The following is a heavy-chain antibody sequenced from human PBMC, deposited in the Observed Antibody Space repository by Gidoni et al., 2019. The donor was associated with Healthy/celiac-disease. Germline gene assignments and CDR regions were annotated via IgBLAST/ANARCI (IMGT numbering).Heavy chain of an antibody. J-gene: IGHJ6*04. CDR1: VGSFSGYY. Sequence: QVQLQQWGAGLLKPSETLSLTCAVYVGSFSGYYWSWIRHPPGKGLEWSGEINHSGSTNYNPSLKSRVTISVDTAKKQFSLKLSSVTAADTAVYYCARGRVVVAATYYYYGMDVWGKGTTVTVSS. CDR2: INHSGST. D-gene: IGHD2-15*01. V-gene: IGHV4-34*01. CDR3: ARGRVVVAATYYYYGMDV.